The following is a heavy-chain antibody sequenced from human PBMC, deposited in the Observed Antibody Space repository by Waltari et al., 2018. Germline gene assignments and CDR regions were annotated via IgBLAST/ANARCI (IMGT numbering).Heavy chain of an antibody. D-gene: IGHD6-25*01. J-gene: IGHJ5*02. V-gene: IGHV1-2*06. CDR3: ARDQRGRVRFDP. Sequence: QVQLVQPGAEVKKPGASVKVSCQAPGYTFTGSYLHGLRQAPGQGLEWMGRINPNSGGTNYAQKFQGRVTMTRDTSISTAYMELSRLRSDDTAVYYCARDQRGRVRFDPWGQGTLVTVSS. CDR1: GYTFTGSY. CDR2: INPNSGGT.